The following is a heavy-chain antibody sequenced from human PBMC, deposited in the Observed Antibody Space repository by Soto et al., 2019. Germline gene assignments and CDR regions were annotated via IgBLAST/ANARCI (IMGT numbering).Heavy chain of an antibody. V-gene: IGHV1-69*13. CDR2: IIPIFGTA. D-gene: IGHD3-10*01. Sequence: ASVKVSCKASGGTFSSYAISWVRQAPGQGLEWMGGIIPIFGTANYAQKFQGGVTITADESTSTAYMELSSLRSEDTAVYYCAEGGVISVQDYYYGMDVWGQGTTVTVSS. J-gene: IGHJ6*02. CDR3: AEGGVISVQDYYYGMDV. CDR1: GGTFSSYA.